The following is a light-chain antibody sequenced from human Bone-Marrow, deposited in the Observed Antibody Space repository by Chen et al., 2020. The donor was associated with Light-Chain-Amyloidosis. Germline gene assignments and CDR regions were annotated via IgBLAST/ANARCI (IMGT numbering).Light chain of an antibody. CDR2: DDS. Sequence: YVLPHPASVSLAPGQTASIACGGNNIGSTSVHWYQQTPGQAPLLVVYDDSERPSGIPERLSGSNSGNTATLTISRVEAGDEAAYYCQVWDRSSDRPVFGGGTKLTVL. J-gene: IGLJ3*02. CDR1: NIGSTS. CDR3: QVWDRSSDRPV. V-gene: IGLV3-21*02.